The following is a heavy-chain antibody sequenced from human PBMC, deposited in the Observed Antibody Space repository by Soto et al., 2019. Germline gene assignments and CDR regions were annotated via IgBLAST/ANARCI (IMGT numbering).Heavy chain of an antibody. V-gene: IGHV1-69*13. CDR1: GGTFSSYA. CDR2: IIPIFGTA. CDR3: ARKGYSYGYSDY. J-gene: IGHJ4*02. Sequence: SVKVSCKASGGTFSSYAISWVRQAPGQGLEWMGGIIPIFGTANYAQKFQGRVTITADESTSTAYMEPSSLRSEDTAVYYCARKGYSYGYSDYWGQGTLVTVSS. D-gene: IGHD5-18*01.